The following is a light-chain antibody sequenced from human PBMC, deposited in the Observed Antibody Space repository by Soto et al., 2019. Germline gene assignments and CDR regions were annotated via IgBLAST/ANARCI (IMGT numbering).Light chain of an antibody. Sequence: PGERATLSCRASQSVSRNSLAWYQQQPGQAPRHLIYGASSRATDIPDRFSGSGSGTDFTLIVSRLEPEDFAVYFCQQYGTSPPTFGPGTKVDIK. J-gene: IGKJ3*01. CDR2: GAS. CDR1: QSVSRNS. V-gene: IGKV3-20*01. CDR3: QQYGTSPPT.